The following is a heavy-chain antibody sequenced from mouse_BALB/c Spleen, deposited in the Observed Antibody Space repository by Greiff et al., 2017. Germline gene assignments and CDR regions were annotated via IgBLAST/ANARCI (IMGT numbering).Heavy chain of an antibody. J-gene: IGHJ4*01. D-gene: IGHD1-1*01. CDR1: GFTFSSYG. Sequence: EVKVEESGGGLVQPGGSLKLSCAASGFTFSSYGMSWVRQTPDKRLELVATINSNGGSTYYPDSVKGRFTISRDNAKNTLYLQMSSLKSEDTAMYYCARDSHYYGSGGYWGQGTSVTVSS. CDR3: ARDSHYYGSGGY. V-gene: IGHV5-6-3*01. CDR2: INSNGGST.